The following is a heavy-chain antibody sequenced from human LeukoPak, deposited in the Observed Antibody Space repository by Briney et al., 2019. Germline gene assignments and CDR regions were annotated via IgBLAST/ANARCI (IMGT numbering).Heavy chain of an antibody. CDR1: GGSFSGYY. Sequence: SETLSLTCAVYGGSFSGYYWSWIRQPPGKGLEWIGEINHSGSTNYNPSLKSRVTISVDTSKNQFSLELSSVTAADTAVYYCARTIRNTYQRYCSSTSCPPEPKMSFDYWGQGTLVTVSS. CDR2: INHSGST. V-gene: IGHV4-34*01. CDR3: ARTIRNTYQRYCSSTSCPPEPKMSFDY. J-gene: IGHJ4*02. D-gene: IGHD2-2*01.